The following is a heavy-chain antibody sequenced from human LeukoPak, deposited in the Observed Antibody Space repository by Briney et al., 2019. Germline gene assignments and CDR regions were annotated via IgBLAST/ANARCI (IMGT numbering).Heavy chain of an antibody. CDR3: ARFETHDYSLDY. D-gene: IGHD4-4*01. CDR1: GYTFINYA. J-gene: IGHJ4*02. V-gene: IGHV1-3*01. Sequence: GASVKVSCKASGYTFINYAIHRVRQAPGQRLEWMGWIKAGNGNTKYSQKFQGRVTFARDTSASTAYMELSSLRSEDTAVYYCARFETHDYSLDYWGQGILVTVSS. CDR2: IKAGNGNT.